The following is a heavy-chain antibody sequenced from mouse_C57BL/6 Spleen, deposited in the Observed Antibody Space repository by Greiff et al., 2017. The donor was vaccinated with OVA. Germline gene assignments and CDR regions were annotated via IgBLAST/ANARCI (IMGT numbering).Heavy chain of an antibody. CDR1: GYTFTDYY. Sequence: EVQLQQSGPELVKPGASVKISCKASGYTFTDYYMNWVKQSHGKSLEWIGDINPNNGGTSYNQKFKGKATLTVDKSSSTAYMELRSLTSEDSAVYYCAVNWERTYYFDYWGQGTTLTVS. V-gene: IGHV1-26*01. D-gene: IGHD4-1*01. CDR3: AVNWERTYYFDY. J-gene: IGHJ2*01. CDR2: INPNNGGT.